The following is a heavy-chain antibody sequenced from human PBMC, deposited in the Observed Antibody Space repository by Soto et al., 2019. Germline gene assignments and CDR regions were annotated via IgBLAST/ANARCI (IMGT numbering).Heavy chain of an antibody. V-gene: IGHV4-34*01. CDR1: GWCFSGYY. D-gene: IGHD3-22*01. CDR3: ARAPVVADDAFDI. Sequence: SETLSLTCAVYGWCFSGYYWSWIRQPPGKGLEWIGEINHSGSTNYNPSLKSRVTISVDTSKNQFSLKLSSVTAADTAVYYCARAPVVADDAFDIWGQGTMVTVS. J-gene: IGHJ3*02. CDR2: INHSGST.